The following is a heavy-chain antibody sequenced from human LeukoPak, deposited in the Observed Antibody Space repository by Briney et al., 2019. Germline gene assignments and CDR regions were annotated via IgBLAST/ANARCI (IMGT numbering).Heavy chain of an antibody. CDR2: IYYSGST. CDR1: GGSVSSGSYY. V-gene: IGHV4-61*01. D-gene: IGHD6-19*01. CDR3: ARVRVSGRKNWFDP. J-gene: IGHJ5*02. Sequence: SETLSLTCTVSGGSVSSGSYYWRWIRQPPGKGLEWIGYIYYSGSTNYNPSLKSRVTISVDTSKNQFSLKLSSVTAADTAVYYCARVRVSGRKNWFDPWGQGTLVTVSS.